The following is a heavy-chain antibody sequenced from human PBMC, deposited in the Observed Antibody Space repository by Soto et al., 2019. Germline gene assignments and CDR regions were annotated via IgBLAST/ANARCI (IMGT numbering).Heavy chain of an antibody. CDR3: AKDGSYYDSSGQVSVDYYYGMDV. CDR1: GFTFSSYG. V-gene: IGHV3-30*18. Sequence: GGSLRLSCAASGFTFSSYGMHWVRQAPGKGLEWVAVISYDGSNKYYADSVKGRFTISRDNSKNTLYLQMNSLRAEDTAVYYCAKDGSYYDSSGQVSVDYYYGMDVWGQGTTVTVSS. D-gene: IGHD3-22*01. CDR2: ISYDGSNK. J-gene: IGHJ6*02.